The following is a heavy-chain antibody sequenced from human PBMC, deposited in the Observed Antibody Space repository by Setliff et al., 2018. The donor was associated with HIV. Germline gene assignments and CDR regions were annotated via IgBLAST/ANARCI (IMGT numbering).Heavy chain of an antibody. J-gene: IGHJ4*02. D-gene: IGHD4-17*01. CDR3: ARTDYGGNSGGNYFDY. Sequence: ASVKVPFKASGYTFTTYDITWVRPAPGRGLEWLGWISPYNGHTNFAQKFQGRVTMTTDTATSTAYKEVRSLRSDDTAVYYCARTDYGGNSGGNYFDYWGQGSLVTVSS. CDR2: ISPYNGHT. V-gene: IGHV1-18*01. CDR1: GYTFTTYD.